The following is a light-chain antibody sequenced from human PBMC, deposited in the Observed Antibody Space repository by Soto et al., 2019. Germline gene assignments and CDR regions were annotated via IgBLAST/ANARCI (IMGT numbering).Light chain of an antibody. CDR1: SSDIGGYNY. CDR2: DVS. J-gene: IGLJ2*01. V-gene: IGLV2-14*01. CDR3: SSFATTTIPV. Sequence: QLVLTQPASVSGSPGQSITISCTGTSSDIGGYNYVSWYQQHPGKAPKLMIYDVSYRPSGVSDRFSGSKSGNTASLTISGLQAEDEADYHCSSFATTTIPVFGGGTKLTVL.